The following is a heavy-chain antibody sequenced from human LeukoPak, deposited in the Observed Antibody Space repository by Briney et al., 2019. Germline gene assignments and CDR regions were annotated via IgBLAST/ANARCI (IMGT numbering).Heavy chain of an antibody. J-gene: IGHJ4*02. CDR1: GFTFSSYT. CDR2: ISYDGSNK. V-gene: IGHV3-30-3*01. CDR3: ARGIRTHTARHIAVAGQFDY. D-gene: IGHD6-19*01. Sequence: GGSLRLSCVASGFTFSSYTMHWVRQAPGKGLEWVALISYDGSNKYYADSVKGRFTISRDNSKNTLYLQMNSLRAEDTAVYYCARGIRTHTARHIAVAGQFDYWGQGTLVTVSS.